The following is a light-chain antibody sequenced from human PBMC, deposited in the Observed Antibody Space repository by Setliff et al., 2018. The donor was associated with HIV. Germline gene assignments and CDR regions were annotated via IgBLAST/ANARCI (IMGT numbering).Light chain of an antibody. CDR1: SSDVGGYNF. CDR3: SSYTGRSTVI. J-gene: IGLJ2*01. Sequence: SALTQPASMSGSPGQSITIPCTGSSSDVGGYNFVSWYQQYPGKAPKLMISEVSDRPSGISDRFSGSKSGNTASLTISGLQPEDEAEYFCSSYTGRSTVIFGGGTKVTVL. CDR2: EVS. V-gene: IGLV2-14*01.